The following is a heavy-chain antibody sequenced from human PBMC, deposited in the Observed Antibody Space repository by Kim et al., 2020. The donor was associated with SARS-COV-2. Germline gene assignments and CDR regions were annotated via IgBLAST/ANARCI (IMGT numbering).Heavy chain of an antibody. D-gene: IGHD4-17*01. CDR1: GGSISSYY. Sequence: SETLSLTCTVSGGSISSYYWSWIRQPPGKGLEWIGYIYYSGSTNYNPSLKSRVTISVDTSKNQFSLKLSSVTAADTAVYYCARGATVTEGVRYYFDYWGQGTLVTVSS. CDR3: ARGATVTEGVRYYFDY. V-gene: IGHV4-59*13. J-gene: IGHJ4*02. CDR2: IYYSGST.